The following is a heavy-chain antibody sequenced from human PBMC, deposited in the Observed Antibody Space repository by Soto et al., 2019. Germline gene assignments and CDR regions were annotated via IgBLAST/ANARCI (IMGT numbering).Heavy chain of an antibody. J-gene: IGHJ4*02. D-gene: IGHD2-15*01. Sequence: EVQLLESGGGLVQPGGSLRLSCAASGFSFNYYAMNWVRQAPGKGLECVSTISGSGDGTYYADSVKGRFTISRDNSKNTLYLQMTSLRAEDTAVYYCAKGGCSGGSCHLDYWGQGTLVTVSS. V-gene: IGHV3-23*01. CDR3: AKGGCSGGSCHLDY. CDR2: ISGSGDGT. CDR1: GFSFNYYA.